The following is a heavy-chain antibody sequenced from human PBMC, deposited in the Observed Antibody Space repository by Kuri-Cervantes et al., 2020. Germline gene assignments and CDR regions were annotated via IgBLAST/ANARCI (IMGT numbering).Heavy chain of an antibody. CDR2: IYYSGST. Sequence: SETLSLTCTVSGGSISSGDYYWSWIRQPPGKGLEWIGYIYYSGSTYYNPSLKSRVTISVDTSKNQFSLKLSSVTAADTAVYYCAGGDSSSWSWAFDIWAKGQWSPSPQ. CDR3: AGGDSSSWSWAFDI. D-gene: IGHD6-13*01. V-gene: IGHV4-30-4*01. CDR1: GGSISSGDYY. J-gene: IGHJ3*02.